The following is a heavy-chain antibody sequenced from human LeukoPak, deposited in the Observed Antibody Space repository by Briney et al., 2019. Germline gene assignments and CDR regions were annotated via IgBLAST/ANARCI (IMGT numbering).Heavy chain of an antibody. D-gene: IGHD2-15*01. CDR1: GGSISSYY. CDR3: ARAPAKCSGGSCKGMDV. J-gene: IGHJ6*04. V-gene: IGHV4-59*01. CDR2: IYYSGST. Sequence: PSETLSLTCTVSGGSISSYYWSWIRQPPGKGLEWIGYIYYSGSTNYNPSLKSRVTISVDTSKNQFSLKLSSVTAADTAVYYCARAPAKCSGGSCKGMDVWGKGTTVTVSS.